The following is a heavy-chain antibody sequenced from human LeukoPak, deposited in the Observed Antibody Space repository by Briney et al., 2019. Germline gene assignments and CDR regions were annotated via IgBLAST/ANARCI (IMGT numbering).Heavy chain of an antibody. CDR3: AREVAAAGFHNYYYGMDV. Sequence: PGGSLRLSCVASGFTFSTYWMTWVRQAPGKGLEWVSYISSSSSTIYYADSVKGRFTISRDNAKNSLYLQMNSLRAEDTAVYYCAREVAAAGFHNYYYGMDVWGQGTTVTVSS. V-gene: IGHV3-48*04. CDR2: ISSSSSTI. CDR1: GFTFSTYW. J-gene: IGHJ6*02. D-gene: IGHD6-13*01.